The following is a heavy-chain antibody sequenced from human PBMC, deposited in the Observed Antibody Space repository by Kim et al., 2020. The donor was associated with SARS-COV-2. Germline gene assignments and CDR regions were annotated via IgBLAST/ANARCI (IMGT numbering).Heavy chain of an antibody. CDR2: IIPIFGTA. V-gene: IGHV1-69*13. Sequence: SVKVSCKASGGTFSSYAISWVRQAPGQGLEWMGGIIPIFGTANYAQKFQGRVTITADESTSTAYMELSSLRSEDTAVYYCARSLTYYYDSSGYSARGNWFDPWGQGTLVTVSS. D-gene: IGHD3-22*01. J-gene: IGHJ5*02. CDR3: ARSLTYYYDSSGYSARGNWFDP. CDR1: GGTFSSYA.